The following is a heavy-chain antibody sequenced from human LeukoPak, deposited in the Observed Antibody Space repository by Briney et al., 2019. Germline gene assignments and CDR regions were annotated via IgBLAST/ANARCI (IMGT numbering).Heavy chain of an antibody. V-gene: IGHV4-34*01. CDR1: GGSFSGYY. CDR2: INHSGST. D-gene: IGHD3-22*01. J-gene: IGHJ6*03. Sequence: SETLSLTCAVYGGSFSGYYWSWIRQPPGKGLEWIGEINHSGSTNYNPSLKSRVTISVDTSKNQFSLKLSSVTAADTAVYYCARDLRRNTMIVVVPGSYYMDVWGKGTTVTVSS. CDR3: ARDLRRNTMIVVVPGSYYMDV.